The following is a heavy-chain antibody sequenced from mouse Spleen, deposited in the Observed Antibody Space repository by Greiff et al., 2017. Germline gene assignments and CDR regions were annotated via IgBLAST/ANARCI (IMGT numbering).Heavy chain of an antibody. D-gene: IGHD5-5*01. CDR3: ARLLPYYYAMDY. CDR1: GFTFSDYY. V-gene: IGHV5-12*02. Sequence: EVKVVESGGGLVQPGGSLKLSCATSGFTFSDYYMYWVRQTPEKRLEWVAYISNGGGSTYYPDTLKGRFTISRDSAKNTLYLQMSRLKSEDTAMYYCARLLPYYYAMDYWGQGTSVTVSS. CDR2: ISNGGGST. J-gene: IGHJ4*01.